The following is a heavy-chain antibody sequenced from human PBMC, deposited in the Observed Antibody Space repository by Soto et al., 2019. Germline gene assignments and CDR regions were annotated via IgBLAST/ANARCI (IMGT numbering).Heavy chain of an antibody. CDR3: AKLVSPSDYGDFGDF. J-gene: IGHJ4*02. D-gene: IGHD4-17*01. CDR1: GFTFSSYA. CDR2: ISYDGSNK. V-gene: IGHV3-30*04. Sequence: QVQLVESGGGVVQPGRSLRLSCAASGFTFSSYAMHWVRQAPGKGLEWVAVISYDGSNKYYADSVKGRFTISRDNSKNTLYLQINSLRAEDTAVYYCAKLVSPSDYGDFGDFWGQGTLLTVSS.